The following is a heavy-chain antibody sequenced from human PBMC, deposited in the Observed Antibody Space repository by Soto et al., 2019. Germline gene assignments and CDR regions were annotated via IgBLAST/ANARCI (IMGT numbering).Heavy chain of an antibody. V-gene: IGHV4-31*03. D-gene: IGHD6-19*01. J-gene: IGHJ4*02. Sequence: SETLSLTCTVSSGSISSGGYYWSWIRQHPGKGLEWIGYIYYSGSTYYNPSLKSRVTMSLDTSKNQLSLKLSSVTAADTAVYYCARSSGWHFDSWGQGSLVTVS. CDR1: SGSISSGGYY. CDR2: IYYSGST. CDR3: ARSSGWHFDS.